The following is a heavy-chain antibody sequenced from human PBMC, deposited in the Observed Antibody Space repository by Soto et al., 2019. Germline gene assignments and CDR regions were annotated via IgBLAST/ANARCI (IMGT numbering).Heavy chain of an antibody. CDR2: ISSSSSYI. J-gene: IGHJ6*02. CDR1: GFTFSSYS. CDR3: ARVMAYYYDSSGYVPSMDV. Sequence: GGSLRLSCAASGFTFSSYSMNWVRQAPGKGLEWVSSISSSSSYIYYADSVKGRLTISRDNAKNSLYLQMNSLRAEDTAVYYCARVMAYYYDSSGYVPSMDVWGQGTTVTVSS. V-gene: IGHV3-21*01. D-gene: IGHD3-22*01.